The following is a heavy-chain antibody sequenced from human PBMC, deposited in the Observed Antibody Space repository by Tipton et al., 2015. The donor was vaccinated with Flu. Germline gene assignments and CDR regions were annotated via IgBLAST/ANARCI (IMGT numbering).Heavy chain of an antibody. CDR1: GGSVNSESFY. V-gene: IGHV4-61*01. CDR2: VYYRGGT. J-gene: IGHJ4*02. D-gene: IGHD7-27*01. CDR3: ASGGGEAGDY. Sequence: TLSLTCSVSGGSVNSESFYWSWVRQPPGKGLEWIGYVYYRGGTIYSPSLKSRVTISIDTSKNQFSLKVTPVTAADTAVYYCASGGGEAGDYWGQGILVTVSS.